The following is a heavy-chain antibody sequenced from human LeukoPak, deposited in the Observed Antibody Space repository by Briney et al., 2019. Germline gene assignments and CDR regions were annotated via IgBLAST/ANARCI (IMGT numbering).Heavy chain of an antibody. Sequence: SETLSLTCTVSGDSISPYYWSWIRQPPGKGLEWIAYIRYSGSTNHNPSLKSRVTISVDTSKNQFSLKLSSVTAADTAVYYCARHLHYYDSSGRSYYYYGMDVWGQGTTVTVSS. D-gene: IGHD3-22*01. CDR2: IRYSGST. CDR3: ARHLHYYDSSGRSYYYYGMDV. J-gene: IGHJ6*02. CDR1: GDSISPYY. V-gene: IGHV4-59*08.